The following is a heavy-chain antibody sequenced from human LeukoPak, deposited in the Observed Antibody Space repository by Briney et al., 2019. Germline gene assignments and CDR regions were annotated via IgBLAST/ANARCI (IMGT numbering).Heavy chain of an antibody. V-gene: IGHV4-59*01. J-gene: IGHJ3*02. CDR1: GGSISSYY. Sequence: PSEALSLTRTVSGGSISSYYWSWIRQPPGKGLEWIGYIYYSGSTNYNPSLKSRVTISVDTSKNQFSLKLSSVTAADTAVYYCASGSGWPDAFDIWGQGTMVTVSS. D-gene: IGHD6-19*01. CDR2: IYYSGST. CDR3: ASGSGWPDAFDI.